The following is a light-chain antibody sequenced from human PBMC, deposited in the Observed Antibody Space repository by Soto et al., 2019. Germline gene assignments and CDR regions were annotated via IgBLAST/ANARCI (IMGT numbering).Light chain of an antibody. CDR3: QHRDNSPPPT. CDR2: GAS. V-gene: IGKV3-20*01. J-gene: IGKJ2*01. Sequence: IVLTKSPGTLSLSPGERATLSCRARQSLSSTSLAWYQQKPSQAPRPLIYGASNRASGIPDRLSGSWSGTSCTLTISRLEPEAFAVYYCQHRDNSPPPTFGKRTKLEIK. CDR1: QSLSSTS.